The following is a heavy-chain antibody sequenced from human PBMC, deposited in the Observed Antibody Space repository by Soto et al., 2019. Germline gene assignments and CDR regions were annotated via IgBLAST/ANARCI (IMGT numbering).Heavy chain of an antibody. J-gene: IGHJ4*02. Sequence: VPLLESGGGLVQPGESLRLSCAASGFSFNTYAMVWVRQAPGKGLEWVSTITANSGSTAYGDSVQGRFTISRDNSKSTLYLQMNSLRVEDTATYYCARSPEWPNRYFDYWGQGTLVTVSS. V-gene: IGHV3-23*01. CDR2: ITANSGST. D-gene: IGHD3-3*01. CDR3: ARSPEWPNRYFDY. CDR1: GFSFNTYA.